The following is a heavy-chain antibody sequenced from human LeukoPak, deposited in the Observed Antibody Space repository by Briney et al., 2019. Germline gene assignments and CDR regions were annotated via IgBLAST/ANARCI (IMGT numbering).Heavy chain of an antibody. CDR1: GFTFSSYW. Sequence: GGSLRLSCAASGFTFSSYWMNWVRQAPGKGLVWVSRIASDGSSTTYADSVKGRFSISRDNAKNTLYLQMNSLRVEDTAVYYCARGSCTNGVCRRSYGMDVWGQGTTVTVSS. CDR3: ARGSCTNGVCRRSYGMDV. V-gene: IGHV3-74*01. J-gene: IGHJ6*02. D-gene: IGHD2-8*01. CDR2: IASDGSST.